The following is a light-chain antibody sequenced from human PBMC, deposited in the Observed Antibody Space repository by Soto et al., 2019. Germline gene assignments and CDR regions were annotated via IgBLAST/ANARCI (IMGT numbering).Light chain of an antibody. CDR1: QSVLYISNNKNY. Sequence: DIVMTQSPDSLAVSLGERATINCKSSQSVLYISNNKNYLAWYQQKPGQPPRLLIYWASTRESGVPDRFSGSGAGTDFTLTIISLQAEDVAVYYCQQYYSSITFGQGTRLEIK. V-gene: IGKV4-1*01. J-gene: IGKJ5*01. CDR3: QQYYSSIT. CDR2: WAS.